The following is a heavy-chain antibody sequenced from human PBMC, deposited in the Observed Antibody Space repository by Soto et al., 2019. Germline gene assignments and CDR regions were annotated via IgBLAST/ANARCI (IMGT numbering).Heavy chain of an antibody. CDR1: GYTFNSYG. CDR2: IRGYNGNT. D-gene: IGHD3-10*01. Sequence: QVQLVQSGAEVKKPGASVKVSCKASGYTFNSYGISWVRQAPGQGLEWMGWIRGYNGNTNYAQKFQGRVTMTTDTSXSTAYMERRSLTSDDTAVYYCARDRGGSGSYSFDYWGQGTLVIVSS. CDR3: ARDRGGSGSYSFDY. J-gene: IGHJ4*02. V-gene: IGHV1-18*01.